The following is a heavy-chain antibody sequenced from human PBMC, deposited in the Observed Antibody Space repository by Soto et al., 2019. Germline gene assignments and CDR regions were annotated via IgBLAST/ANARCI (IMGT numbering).Heavy chain of an antibody. D-gene: IGHD3-22*01. J-gene: IGHJ3*02. V-gene: IGHV3-30*18. CDR3: AKYTRDYDDDGFDI. CDR2: ISSDGNNK. CDR1: GFTFSTYG. Sequence: QVQLVESGGGAVQPGKSLRLSCAASGFTFSTYGMHWVRQAPGKGLEWVAVISSDGNNKYYAVSVKGRFTISRDNPKNTLYLQMNSLRAEDTAVYYCAKYTRDYDDDGFDIWGQGIMVTVSS.